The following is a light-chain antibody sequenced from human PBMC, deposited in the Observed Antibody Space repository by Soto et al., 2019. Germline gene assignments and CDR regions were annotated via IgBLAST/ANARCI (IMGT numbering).Light chain of an antibody. Sequence: DIQMTQSPSSLSASIGDRVTITCRASQNINSHLNWYQQKPGKAPKVVIYAASRLQSGVPSRFSGSGSWTEFTLTISSLEAEDFATYYCQQSHITTLFTFGKGTKLEIK. CDR2: AAS. V-gene: IGKV1-39*01. J-gene: IGKJ2*01. CDR1: QNINSH. CDR3: QQSHITTLFT.